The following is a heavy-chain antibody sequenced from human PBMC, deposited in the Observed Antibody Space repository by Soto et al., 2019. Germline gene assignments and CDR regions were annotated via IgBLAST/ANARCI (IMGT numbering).Heavy chain of an antibody. Sequence: PSETLSLTCSVSGASISSNFWSWVRQPPGKGLEWIGEINHGGSTNYNPSLKSRVTMSVDTSKNQFSLKLSSVNAADTAVYYCARVYGDYLDYWGQGTLVTVSS. CDR3: ARVYGDYLDY. V-gene: IGHV4-34*01. CDR2: INHGGST. J-gene: IGHJ4*02. CDR1: GASISSNF. D-gene: IGHD4-17*01.